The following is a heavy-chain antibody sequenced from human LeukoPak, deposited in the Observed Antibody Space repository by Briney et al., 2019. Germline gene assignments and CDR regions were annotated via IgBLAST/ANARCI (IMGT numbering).Heavy chain of an antibody. CDR2: IRYDVSNK. D-gene: IGHD2-15*01. Sequence: GGSLRLSCAASGFTFDDYGMSWVRQAPGKGLEWVAFIRYDVSNKYYADSVKGRFTISRDNSKNTLYLQMNSLRVEDTSVYYCXXGDCSGGPCPGPLNWGQGTLVTVSS. V-gene: IGHV3-30*02. CDR1: GFTFDDYG. CDR3: XXGDCSGGPCPGPLN. J-gene: IGHJ4*02.